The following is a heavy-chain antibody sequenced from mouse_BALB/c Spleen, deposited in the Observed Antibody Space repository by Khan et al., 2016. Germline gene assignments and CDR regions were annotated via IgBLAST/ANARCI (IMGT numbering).Heavy chain of an antibody. Sequence: VQLQQSGTVLARPGASVKMSCKASGYTFTSYWMHWVKQRPGQGLEWIGAIYPGNSDTSYNQKFKGKAKLTAVTSTSTAYMELSSLTNEDSAVYSCTRVITTGLAWFAYWGQGTLVTVSA. CDR1: GYTFTSYW. D-gene: IGHD2-4*01. CDR3: TRVITTGLAWFAY. CDR2: IYPGNSDT. J-gene: IGHJ3*01. V-gene: IGHV1-5*01.